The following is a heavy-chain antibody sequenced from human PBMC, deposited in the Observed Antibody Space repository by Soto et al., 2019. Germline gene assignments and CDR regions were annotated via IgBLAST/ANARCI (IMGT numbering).Heavy chain of an antibody. CDR2: IKGDGGER. Sequence: GGSLRLSCAASGFTFSNYWTTWVRQAPGKGLEWVANIKGDGGERYYVDSVRGRFTISRDNTKSSVYLEMNSLRAEDTAVYFCARPSGHCSGGSCFPFDLWGRGTRVTVPS. CDR3: ARPSGHCSGGSCFPFDL. CDR1: GFTFSNYW. J-gene: IGHJ4*02. V-gene: IGHV3-7*01. D-gene: IGHD2-15*01.